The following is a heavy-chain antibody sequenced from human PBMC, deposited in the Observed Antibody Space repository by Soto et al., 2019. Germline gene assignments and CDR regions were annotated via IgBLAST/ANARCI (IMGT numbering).Heavy chain of an antibody. V-gene: IGHV1-2*02. CDR2: INPNSGGT. Sequence: ASVKVSCKASGYTFTGYYMHWVRQAPGQGLEWMGWINPNSGGTNYAQKFQGRVTMTRDTSISTAYMELSRLRSDDTAVYYCARGTPFWSGYHHFDYWGQGTPVTVSS. CDR3: ARGTPFWSGYHHFDY. J-gene: IGHJ4*02. D-gene: IGHD3-3*01. CDR1: GYTFTGYY.